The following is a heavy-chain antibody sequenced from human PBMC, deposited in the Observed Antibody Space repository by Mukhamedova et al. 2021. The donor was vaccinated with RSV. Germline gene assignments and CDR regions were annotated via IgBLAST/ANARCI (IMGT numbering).Heavy chain of an antibody. J-gene: IGHJ6*03. D-gene: IGHD2-2*02. CDR2: IIPIFGTA. Sequence: VRQAPGQGLEWMGGIIPIFGTANYAQKFQGRVTITADKSTSTAYMELSSLRSEDTAVYYCARDPEFYCSSISCYRDPVQGYYMD. CDR3: ARDPEFYCSSISCYRDPVQGYYMD. V-gene: IGHV1-69*06.